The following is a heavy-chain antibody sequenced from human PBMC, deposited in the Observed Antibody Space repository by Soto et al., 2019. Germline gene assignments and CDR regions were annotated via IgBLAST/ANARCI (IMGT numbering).Heavy chain of an antibody. V-gene: IGHV3-30*18. CDR2: ISYDGSNK. CDR3: AKDQAGYYYDSSGYYGGSGDY. J-gene: IGHJ4*02. Sequence: PGGSLRLSCAASGFTFSSYGMHWVRQAPGKGLEWVAVISYDGSNKYYADSVKGRFTISRDNSKNTLYLQMNSLRAEDTAVYYCAKDQAGYYYDSSGYYGGSGDYWGQGTLVTVS. D-gene: IGHD3-22*01. CDR1: GFTFSSYG.